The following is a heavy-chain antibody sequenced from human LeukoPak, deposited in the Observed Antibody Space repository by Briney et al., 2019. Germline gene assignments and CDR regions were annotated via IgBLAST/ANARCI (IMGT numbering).Heavy chain of an antibody. D-gene: IGHD3-22*01. CDR3: ARDPHYYDSSGQLDY. V-gene: IGHV3-48*03. Sequence: PGGSLRLSCAASGFTFSSYEMNWVRQAPGKGLEWVSYISSSGSTIYYADSVKGRFTISRDNSKNTLYLQMNSLRAEDTAVYYCARDPHYYDSSGQLDYWGQGTLVTVSS. J-gene: IGHJ4*02. CDR1: GFTFSSYE. CDR2: ISSSGSTI.